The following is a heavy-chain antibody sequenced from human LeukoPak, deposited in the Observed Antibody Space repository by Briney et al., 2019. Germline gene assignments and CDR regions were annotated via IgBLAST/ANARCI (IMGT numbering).Heavy chain of an antibody. Sequence: GGSLRLSCAASGFTLSSYAMSWVRQGPGKGLEWVSAISVSGNTYHADSVKGRFTISRDSSKNSLYLQMNSLRAEDTAVYYCAREPYYYDSSGYVSDYWGQGTLVTVSS. V-gene: IGHV3-23*01. J-gene: IGHJ4*02. CDR3: AREPYYYDSSGYVSDY. CDR2: ISVSGNT. D-gene: IGHD3-22*01. CDR1: GFTLSSYA.